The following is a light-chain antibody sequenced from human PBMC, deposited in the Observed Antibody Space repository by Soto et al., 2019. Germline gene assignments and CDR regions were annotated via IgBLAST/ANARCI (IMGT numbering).Light chain of an antibody. CDR1: QSIRNY. J-gene: IGKJ1*01. V-gene: IGKV1-5*01. CDR3: QHHNSYSQT. CDR2: GAY. Sequence: DIQMTQSPPTLSASVGDRVTITCRASQSIRNYLAWYQQMPGKAPKLLIYGAYNLQSGVPSRFSGSGSGTEFPPTISSLQPDDFATYFCQHHNSYSQTFGQGTKVDIK.